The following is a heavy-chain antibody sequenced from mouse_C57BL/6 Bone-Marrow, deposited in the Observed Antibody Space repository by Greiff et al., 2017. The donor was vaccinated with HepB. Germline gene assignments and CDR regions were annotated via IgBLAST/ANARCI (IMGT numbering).Heavy chain of an antibody. CDR3: ARGFDGYFYWYFDV. Sequence: EVQGVESGGGLVKPGGSLKLSCAASGFTFSSYAMSWVRQTPEKRLEWVATISDGGSYTYYPDNVKGRFTLSRDNAKNNLYLQMSHLKSEDTAMYYCARGFDGYFYWYFDVWGTGTTVTVSS. CDR2: ISDGGSYT. J-gene: IGHJ1*03. CDR1: GFTFSSYA. D-gene: IGHD2-3*01. V-gene: IGHV5-4*01.